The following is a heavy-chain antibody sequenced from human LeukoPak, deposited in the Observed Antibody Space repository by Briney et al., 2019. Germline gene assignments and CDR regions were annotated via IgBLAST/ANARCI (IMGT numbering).Heavy chain of an antibody. Sequence: SETLSLTCAVYGGSFSGYYWSWIRQPPGKGLEWIGEINHSGSTNYNPSLKSRVTISVDTSKNQFSLKLSSVTAADTAVYYCARDLSSSWTNVKLDDAFDIWGQGTMVTVSS. CDR1: GGSFSGYY. J-gene: IGHJ3*02. CDR2: INHSGST. CDR3: ARDLSSSWTNVKLDDAFDI. D-gene: IGHD6-13*01. V-gene: IGHV4-34*01.